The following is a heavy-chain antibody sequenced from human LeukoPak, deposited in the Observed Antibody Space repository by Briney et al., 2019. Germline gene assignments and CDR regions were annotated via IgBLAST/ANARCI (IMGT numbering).Heavy chain of an antibody. V-gene: IGHV3-7*01. Sequence: GGSLRLSCAASGFTFGSYWMSWVRQAPGKGLEWVANIKQDGSEKYYVDSVKGRFTISRDNAKNSLYLRMNSLRAEDTAVYYCARDQLELLRGGYYYGMDVWGQGTTVTVSS. CDR1: GFTFGSYW. CDR3: ARDQLELLRGGYYYGMDV. D-gene: IGHD1-7*01. J-gene: IGHJ6*02. CDR2: IKQDGSEK.